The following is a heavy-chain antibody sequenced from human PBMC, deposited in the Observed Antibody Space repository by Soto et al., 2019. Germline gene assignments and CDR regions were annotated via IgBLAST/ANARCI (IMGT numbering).Heavy chain of an antibody. CDR2: IIPIFGTA. CDR3: ARAHLYYDSSGYHDY. Sequence: QVQLVQSGAEVKKPGSSVKVSCKASGGTFSSYAISWVRQAPGQGLEWMGGIIPIFGTANYAQKFQGRVTITADESXXTAYMELSSLRSEDTAVYYCARAHLYYDSSGYHDYWGQGTLVTVSS. D-gene: IGHD3-22*01. J-gene: IGHJ4*02. CDR1: GGTFSSYA. V-gene: IGHV1-69*12.